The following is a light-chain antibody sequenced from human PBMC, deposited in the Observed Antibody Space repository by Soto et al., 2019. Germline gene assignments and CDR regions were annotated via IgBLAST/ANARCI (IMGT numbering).Light chain of an antibody. CDR3: QRYGSSLWS. Sequence: EIVLTQSPGTLSLSPGERATISCRASQSVSSCYLAWYQQKPGQPPRLVIYGASSRSNGITARFSGRGCGTYFAHTSSRLEPEDLAVYYCQRYGSSLWSFGRGTKVEIK. CDR1: QSVSSCY. CDR2: GAS. J-gene: IGKJ1*01. V-gene: IGKV3-20*01.